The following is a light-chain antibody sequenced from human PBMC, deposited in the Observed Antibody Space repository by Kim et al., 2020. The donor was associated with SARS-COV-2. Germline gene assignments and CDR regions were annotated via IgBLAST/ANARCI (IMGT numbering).Light chain of an antibody. CDR2: DVN. J-gene: IGLJ3*02. Sequence: QSALTQPRSLSGSPGQSVAISCTGTNNDIGAYNFVSWFQQHPEKAPKFIIYDVNKRPSGVPDRFSGSKSGNTASLTISGLQAEDEADYYCSSYAGSYSWVFGAGTQLTVL. CDR3: SSYAGSYSWV. V-gene: IGLV2-11*01. CDR1: NNDIGAYNF.